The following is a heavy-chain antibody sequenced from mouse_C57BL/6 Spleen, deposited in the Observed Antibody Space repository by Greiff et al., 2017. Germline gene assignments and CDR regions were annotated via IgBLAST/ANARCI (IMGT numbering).Heavy chain of an antibody. CDR1: GFTFSDYG. D-gene: IGHD2-2*01. Sequence: EVQLVESGGGLVKPGGSLKLSCAASGFTFSDYGMHWVHQAPEKGLEWVAYISSGSSTIYYADTVKGRFTIARDTAKNTLFLQMTSLRSEDTAMYYCARGGLPPYFDVWGTGTTLTVSS. V-gene: IGHV5-17*01. J-gene: IGHJ1*03. CDR2: ISSGSSTI. CDR3: ARGGLPPYFDV.